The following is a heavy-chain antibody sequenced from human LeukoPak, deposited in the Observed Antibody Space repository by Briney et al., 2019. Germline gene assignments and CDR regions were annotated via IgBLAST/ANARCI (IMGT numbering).Heavy chain of an antibody. Sequence: GRSLRLSCAASGFTFSSYAMHWVRQAPGKGLEWVAVISYDGSNKYYADSVKGRFTISRDNSKNTPYPQMNSLRAEDTAVYYCAREYYDFWSGYSPFDPWGQGTLVTVSS. CDR1: GFTFSSYA. CDR3: AREYYDFWSGYSPFDP. J-gene: IGHJ5*02. CDR2: ISYDGSNK. V-gene: IGHV3-30-3*01. D-gene: IGHD3-3*01.